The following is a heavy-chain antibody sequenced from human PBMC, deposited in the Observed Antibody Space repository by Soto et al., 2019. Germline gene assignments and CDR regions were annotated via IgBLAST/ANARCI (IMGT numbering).Heavy chain of an antibody. J-gene: IGHJ5*01. Sequence: ASVKVSCKASGGSFSNYAISWVRQAPGQGLEWMGGIIPIFGTAHYAQKFQGRVTITRDTSASTAYMELSSLRSEDTAVYYCARDLAGWPDSLGQGTLLTISS. D-gene: IGHD6-19*01. CDR2: IIPIFGTA. CDR1: GGSFSNYA. CDR3: ARDLAGWPDS. V-gene: IGHV1-69*05.